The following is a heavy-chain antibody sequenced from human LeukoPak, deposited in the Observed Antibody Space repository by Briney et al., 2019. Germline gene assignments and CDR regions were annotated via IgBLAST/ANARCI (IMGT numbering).Heavy chain of an antibody. D-gene: IGHD3-3*01. CDR2: INPNSGGT. CDR3: TRGTIFGVVITD. Sequence: ASVKVSCKASGYTFTGYYMHWVRQAPGQGLEWMGWINPNSGGTHYAQKFQDRVTMTRDTSIRKAYTELSRLRSDDTAVYYCTRGTIFGVVITDWGQGTLVTVSS. J-gene: IGHJ4*02. V-gene: IGHV1-2*02. CDR1: GYTFTGYY.